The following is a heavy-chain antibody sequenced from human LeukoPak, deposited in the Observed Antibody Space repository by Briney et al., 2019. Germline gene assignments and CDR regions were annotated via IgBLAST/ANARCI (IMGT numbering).Heavy chain of an antibody. J-gene: IGHJ4*02. CDR1: GFTFSNYA. D-gene: IGHD3-10*01. CDR3: AGGSTLDRGLVYY. CDR2: ISGDESST. V-gene: IGHV3-74*01. Sequence: GGSLRLSCAASGFTFSNYAMNWVRQAPGKGLVWLSRISGDESSTSYADSVKGRFTISRDNAKNTLFLQMNSLRAEDTAVYYCAGGSTLDRGLVYYWGQGALVTVSS.